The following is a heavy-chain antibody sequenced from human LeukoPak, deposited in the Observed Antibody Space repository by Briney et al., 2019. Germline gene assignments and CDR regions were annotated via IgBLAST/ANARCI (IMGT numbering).Heavy chain of an antibody. V-gene: IGHV3-23*01. CDR2: ISGSGGST. CDR3: AKADYYYYYMGA. Sequence: PGGSLRLSCAASGFTFRSYAMSWVRQAPGKGLEWVSAISGSGGSTYYADSVRGRFTISRDNSKNTLHLRMNSLRAEDTAVYYCAKADYYYYYMGAWGKGTTVTVSS. CDR1: GFTFRSYA. J-gene: IGHJ6*03.